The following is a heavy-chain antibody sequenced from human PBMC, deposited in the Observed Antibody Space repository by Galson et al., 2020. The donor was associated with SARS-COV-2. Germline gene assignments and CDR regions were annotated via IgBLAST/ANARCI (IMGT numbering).Heavy chain of an antibody. CDR2: TYYRSKWYN. D-gene: IGHD1-26*01. CDR3: ARDWEASHNIVIHYYYGMDV. CDR1: GDSVSSNSAA. J-gene: IGHJ6*02. V-gene: IGHV6-1*01. Sequence: SQTLSLTCAISGDSVSSNSAAWNWIRQSPSRGLEWLGRTYYRSKWYNDYAVSVKSRITINPDTSKNQFSLQLNSVTPEDTAVYYCARDWEASHNIVIHYYYGMDVWGQGTTVTFSS.